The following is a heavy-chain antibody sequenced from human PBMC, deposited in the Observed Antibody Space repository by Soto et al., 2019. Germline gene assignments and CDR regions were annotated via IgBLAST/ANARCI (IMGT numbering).Heavy chain of an antibody. CDR3: ASTWSGYYYFDS. Sequence: PGGSLRLSCAASGFTFSSYAMHWVRQAPGKGLEWVAVISYDGSNKYYGDSVKGRFTISRDNSKNTLYLQMSSLRAEDTAVYFCASTWSGYYYFDSWGQGTLVTVSS. CDR2: ISYDGSNK. D-gene: IGHD3-3*01. CDR1: GFTFSSYA. J-gene: IGHJ4*02. V-gene: IGHV3-30-3*01.